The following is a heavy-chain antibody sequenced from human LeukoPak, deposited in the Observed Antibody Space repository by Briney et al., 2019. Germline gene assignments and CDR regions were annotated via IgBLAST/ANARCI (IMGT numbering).Heavy chain of an antibody. CDR2: IYYSGST. CDR3: ARSGERGKGGGYCSGGSCFSMDV. D-gene: IGHD2-15*01. CDR1: GGSISSYY. V-gene: IGHV4-59*01. J-gene: IGHJ6*04. Sequence: PETLSLTCTVSGGSISSYYWSWIRQPPGKGLEWIGYIYYSGSTNYNPSLKSRVTISVDTSKNQFSLKLSSVTAADTAVYYCARSGERGKGGGYCSGGSCFSMDVWGKGTTVTVS.